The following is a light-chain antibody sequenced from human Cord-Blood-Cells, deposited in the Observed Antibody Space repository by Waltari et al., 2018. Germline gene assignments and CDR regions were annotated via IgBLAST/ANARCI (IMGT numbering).Light chain of an antibody. CDR1: SLRSYY. CDR3: NSRDSSGNHYV. V-gene: IGLV3-19*01. Sequence: SSELTQDPAVSVALGQTVRITCQGDSLRSYYAHWYQQKPGQAPVLVIYGKNNRPSGIPDRFSGSSSGNTASLTITGAQAEDEADYYCNSRDSSGNHYVFGTGTKVTVL. J-gene: IGLJ1*01. CDR2: GKN.